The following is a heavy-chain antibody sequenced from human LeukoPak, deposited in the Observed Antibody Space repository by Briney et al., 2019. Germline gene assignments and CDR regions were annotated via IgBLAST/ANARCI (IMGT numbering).Heavy chain of an antibody. CDR1: GGSISSGSYY. CDR2: IYTSGST. J-gene: IGHJ4*02. V-gene: IGHV4-61*02. Sequence: PSQTLSLTCSVSGGSISSGSYYWSWIRQPAGKGLEWIGRIYTSGSTNYNPSLKSRVTISVDTSKNQFSLKLSSVTAADTAVYYCAREISGWSPFDYWGQGTLVTVSS. CDR3: AREISGWSPFDY. D-gene: IGHD6-19*01.